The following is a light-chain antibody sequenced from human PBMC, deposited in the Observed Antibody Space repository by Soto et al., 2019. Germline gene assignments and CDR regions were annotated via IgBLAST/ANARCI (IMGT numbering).Light chain of an antibody. V-gene: IGLV2-23*01. CDR2: EGN. J-gene: IGLJ3*02. CDR3: CSYTGSSTS. Sequence: QSVLTQPASVSGSPGQSITMSCAGASSDVGSYNLVSWYQQYPGKAPKLIIYEGNKRPSGVSNRFSGSGSGNTASLTISGLQAEDADDYYCCSYTGSSTSFGGGTKLTVL. CDR1: SSDVGSYNL.